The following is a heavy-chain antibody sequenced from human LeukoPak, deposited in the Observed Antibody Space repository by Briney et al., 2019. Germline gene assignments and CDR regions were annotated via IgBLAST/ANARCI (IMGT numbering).Heavy chain of an antibody. J-gene: IGHJ4*02. V-gene: IGHV1-8*01. CDR3: ARGGEREVIDY. CDR1: AFTFTNYD. Sequence: ASVKVSCKASAFTFTNYDINWVRQASGQGLEWMGWMNPNSGYTGYAQKFQGRVNITRNTSISTAYMELSSLRSEDTAVYYCARGGEREVIDYWGQGTLVTVSS. D-gene: IGHD1-26*01. CDR2: MNPNSGYT.